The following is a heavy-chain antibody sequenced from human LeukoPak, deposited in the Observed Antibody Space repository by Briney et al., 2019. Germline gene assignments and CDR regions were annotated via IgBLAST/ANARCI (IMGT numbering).Heavy chain of an antibody. J-gene: IGHJ4*02. V-gene: IGHV4-30-4*08. CDR1: GGSISSGDYY. CDR2: IYYSGST. CDR3: ARGPGGPNDY. Sequence: SETLSLTCTVSGGSISSGDYYWSWIRQPPGKGREWIGYIYYSGSTYYNPSLKSRVTISVDTSRNQFSLKLSSVTAADTAVYYCARGPGGPNDYWGQGTLVTVSS. D-gene: IGHD1-1*01.